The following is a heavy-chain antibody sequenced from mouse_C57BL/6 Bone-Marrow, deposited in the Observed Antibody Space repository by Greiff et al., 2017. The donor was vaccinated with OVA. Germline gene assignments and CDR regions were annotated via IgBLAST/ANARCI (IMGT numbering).Heavy chain of an antibody. V-gene: IGHV5-4*01. D-gene: IGHD1-1*01. Sequence: EVQRVESGGGLVKPGGSLKLSCAASGFTFSSYAMSWVRQTPEKRLEWVATISDGGSYTYYPDNVKGRFTISRDNAKNNLYLQMSHLKSEDTAMYYCARGDYYGSLYAMDYWGQGTSVTVSS. J-gene: IGHJ4*01. CDR2: ISDGGSYT. CDR1: GFTFSSYA. CDR3: ARGDYYGSLYAMDY.